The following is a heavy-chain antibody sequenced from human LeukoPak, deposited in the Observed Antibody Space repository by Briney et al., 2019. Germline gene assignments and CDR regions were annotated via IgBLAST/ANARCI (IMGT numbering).Heavy chain of an antibody. V-gene: IGHV1-18*01. CDR3: ARAHPVDTAMVLNWFDP. CDR2: ISAYNGNT. J-gene: IGHJ5*02. CDR1: GYTFTRYG. Sequence: ASVKVSCKASGYTFTRYGISWVRQAPGQGLEWMGWISAYNGNTNYAQKLQGRVTMTTDTSTSTAYMELRSLRSDDTAVYYCARAHPVDTAMVLNWFDPWGQGTLVTVSS. D-gene: IGHD5-18*01.